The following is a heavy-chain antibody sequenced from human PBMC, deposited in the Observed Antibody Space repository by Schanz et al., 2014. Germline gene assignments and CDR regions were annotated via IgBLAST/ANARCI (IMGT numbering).Heavy chain of an antibody. J-gene: IGHJ5*02. CDR3: ARDRGYDFSFDP. V-gene: IGHV4-61*02. CDR2: IYTSGST. D-gene: IGHD3-3*01. CDR1: GGSISTSNHY. Sequence: QVQLQESGPGLVKPLETLSLTCTVSGGSISTSNHYWGWIRQPAGKGLEWIGRIYTSGSTNYNPSLKSRVTMSLATSKNQSSLKLSSVTAADTAVYYCARDRGYDFSFDPWGQGTLVTVSS.